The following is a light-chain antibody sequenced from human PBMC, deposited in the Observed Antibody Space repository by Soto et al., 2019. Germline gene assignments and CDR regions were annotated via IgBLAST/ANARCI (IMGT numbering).Light chain of an antibody. Sequence: QSVLTQPASVSGSPGQSITISCTGTSSDVGAYYSVSWYQHHPGKAPKLIIYGVTNRPSGISDRFSGSKSGDTASLTISGLQAEDEADYYCISYIPSTTTHWVFGGGTKLTVL. CDR2: GVT. CDR1: SSDVGAYYS. J-gene: IGLJ3*02. V-gene: IGLV2-14*01. CDR3: ISYIPSTTTHWV.